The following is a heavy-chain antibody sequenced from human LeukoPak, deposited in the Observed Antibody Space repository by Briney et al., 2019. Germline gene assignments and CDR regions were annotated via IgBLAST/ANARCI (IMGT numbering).Heavy chain of an antibody. CDR3: ARADYYGSGSYYADY. CDR2: ISSSGSTI. D-gene: IGHD3-10*01. CDR1: GFTFSDYY. Sequence: GGSLRLSCAAPGFTFSDYYMSWIRQAPGKGLEWVSYISSSGSTIYYADSVKGRFTISRDNAKNSLYLQMNSLRAEDTAVYYCARADYYGSGSYYADYWGQGTLVTVSS. V-gene: IGHV3-11*04. J-gene: IGHJ4*02.